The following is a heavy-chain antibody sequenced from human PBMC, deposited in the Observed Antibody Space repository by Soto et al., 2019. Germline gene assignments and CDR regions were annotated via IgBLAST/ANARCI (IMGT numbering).Heavy chain of an antibody. V-gene: IGHV3-21*01. CDR1: GFTFSSCT. Sequence: EVHLVESGGGLVKPGGSLRLSCAVSGFTFSSCTMNWVRQAPGKGLEWVSSISPSTSHIYYAASVKGRFTISRANAKNSLFLQMNSMRAEDTAVYYCSGCSGGACNQNYGMDVWGQGTKVTVSS. CDR2: ISPSTSHI. CDR3: SGCSGGACNQNYGMDV. J-gene: IGHJ6*02. D-gene: IGHD2-15*01.